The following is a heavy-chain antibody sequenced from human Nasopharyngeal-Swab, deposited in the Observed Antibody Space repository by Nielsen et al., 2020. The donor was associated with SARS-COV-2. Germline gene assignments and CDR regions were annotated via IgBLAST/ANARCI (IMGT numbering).Heavy chain of an antibody. J-gene: IGHJ6*02. D-gene: IGHD3/OR15-3a*01. CDR1: GASISPNY. CDR3: ARWVPFRRGTGRPSFYYFGMDV. Sequence: GSLRLSCTVSGASISPNYWSWIRQSPGKRLEWIGDIYYTGSADYSPSLRTRVTISVDRSKNRFSLELTSVTTADTAVYYCARWVPFRRGTGRPSFYYFGMDVWGQGTTVTVSS. CDR2: IYYTGSA. V-gene: IGHV4-59*01.